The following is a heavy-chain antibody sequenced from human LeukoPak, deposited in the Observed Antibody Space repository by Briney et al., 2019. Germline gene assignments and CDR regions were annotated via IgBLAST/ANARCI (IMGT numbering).Heavy chain of an antibody. V-gene: IGHV3-53*05. CDR3: AKGLRITMVRGGFDY. J-gene: IGHJ4*02. Sequence: GGSLRLSCAASGFTVSSNYMSWVRQAPGKGLEWVSVIYSGGSTYYADSVKGRFTISRDNSKNTLYLQMNSLRAEDTALYHCAKGLRITMVRGGFDYWGQGTLVTVSS. CDR2: IYSGGST. D-gene: IGHD3-10*01. CDR1: GFTVSSNY.